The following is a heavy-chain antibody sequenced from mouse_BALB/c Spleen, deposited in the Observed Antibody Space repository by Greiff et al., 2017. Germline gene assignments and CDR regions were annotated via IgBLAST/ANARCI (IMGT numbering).Heavy chain of an antibody. J-gene: IGHJ4*01. V-gene: IGHV1-26*01. D-gene: IGHD3-2*01. CDR1: GYTFTDYY. CDR3: ARGRQLGLPPYAMDY. CDR2: VNPNNGGT. Sequence: VQLKQSGPELVKPGASVKISCKASGYTFTDYYMNWVKQSHGKSLEWIGLVNPNNGGTSYNQKFKGKATLTVDKSSSTAYMELRSLTSEDSAVYYCARGRQLGLPPYAMDYWGQGTSVTVSS.